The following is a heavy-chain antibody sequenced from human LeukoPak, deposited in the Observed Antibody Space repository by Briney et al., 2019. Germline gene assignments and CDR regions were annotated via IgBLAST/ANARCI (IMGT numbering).Heavy chain of an antibody. CDR3: ARVRATETTRTSDFDY. V-gene: IGHV3-21*01. D-gene: IGHD1-1*01. CDR2: ISSTSTYI. Sequence: PGGSLRLSCAASGFTFSSYYMSWVRQAPGKGLEWVSSISSTSTYIYYADSVKGRFTVSRDNAKSSVYLQMNSLRAEDTALYYCARVRATETTRTSDFDYWGQGTLVTVSS. J-gene: IGHJ4*02. CDR1: GFTFSSYY.